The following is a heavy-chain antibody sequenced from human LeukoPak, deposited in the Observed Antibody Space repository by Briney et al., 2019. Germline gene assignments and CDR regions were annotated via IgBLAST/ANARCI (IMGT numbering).Heavy chain of an antibody. CDR1: VFIHSNAW. D-gene: IGHD2-2*01. J-gene: IGHJ4*02. Sequence: PGGSLRLSCVACVFIHSNAWILWVRRAPGKGLEWVGHIKRKTEAGTTDYAAPVKGRFTISRDDSKNTLDPKMNSLKPEDTAMYYCTTQYCSSNTCLYPFDYWGEGTLVTVSS. V-gene: IGHV3-15*01. CDR3: TTQYCSSNTCLYPFDY. CDR2: IKRKTEAGTT.